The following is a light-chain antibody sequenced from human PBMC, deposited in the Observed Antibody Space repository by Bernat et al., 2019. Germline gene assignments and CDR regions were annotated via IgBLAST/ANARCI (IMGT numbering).Light chain of an antibody. J-gene: IGLJ3*02. Sequence: QSVLTQSPSASGTPGQRVTISCSGSSSNIGSNAVSWYQQLPGTAPKLLIYSTNQRPSGVPDRFSGSKSGTSASLAISGLQSEDEADYYCAAWDDSLNGGGFGGGTKLTVL. CDR2: STN. CDR3: AAWDDSLNGGG. V-gene: IGLV1-44*01. CDR1: SSNIGSNA.